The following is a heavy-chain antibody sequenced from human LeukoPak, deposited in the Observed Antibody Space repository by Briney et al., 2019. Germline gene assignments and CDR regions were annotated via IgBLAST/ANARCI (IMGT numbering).Heavy chain of an antibody. CDR2: INPSGGST. CDR3: ARDLEGIAAAGTDYYYYMDV. CDR1: GYTFTSYG. J-gene: IGHJ6*03. V-gene: IGHV1-46*01. Sequence: ASVKVSCKASGYTFTSYGISWVRQAPGQGLEWMGIINPSGGSTSYAQKFQGRVTMTRDTSTSTVYMELSSLRSEDTAVYYCARDLEGIAAAGTDYYYYMDVWGKGTTVTVSS. D-gene: IGHD6-13*01.